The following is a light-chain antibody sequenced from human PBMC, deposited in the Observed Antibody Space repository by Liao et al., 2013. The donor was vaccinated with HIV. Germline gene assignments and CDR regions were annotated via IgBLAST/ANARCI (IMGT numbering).Light chain of an antibody. CDR1: NIGGRS. V-gene: IGLV3-21*01. CDR2: YDN. Sequence: SYMLTQPPSVSVAPGATATITCGGDNIGGRSVHWYQHKAGQAPHLVISYDNDRPSGIPARFSGSNSGNTATLTINRVEAGDEADYYCQVWDTNSDHWVFGGGTKLIVL. J-gene: IGLJ3*02. CDR3: QVWDTNSDHWV.